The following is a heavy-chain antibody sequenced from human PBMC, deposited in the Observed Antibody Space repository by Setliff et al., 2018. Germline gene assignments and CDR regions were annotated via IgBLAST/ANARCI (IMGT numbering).Heavy chain of an antibody. V-gene: IGHV3-48*01. CDR1: GFTFRNFG. Sequence: GGSLRLSCVVSGFTFRNFGMTWVRQAPGKGLEWLAKISGASSTIYYADSVKGRLTISRGNAQDSLYLQMNSLKSEDTGVYFCAKVRSSGWEEPDYWGQGTVVTVSS. D-gene: IGHD6-19*01. CDR2: ISGASSTI. J-gene: IGHJ4*02. CDR3: AKVRSSGWEEPDY.